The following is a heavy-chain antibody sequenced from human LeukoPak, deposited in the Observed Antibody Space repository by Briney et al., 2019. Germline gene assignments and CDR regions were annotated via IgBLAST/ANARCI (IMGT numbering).Heavy chain of an antibody. CDR2: IIPIFGTA. Sequence: GASVKVSCKASGGTFSSYAISWVRQAPGQGLEWMGGIIPIFGTANYAQKFQGRVTITTDESTSTAYMELSSLRSEDTAVYYCARRGSSSSWSPYFDYWGQGTLVTVSS. CDR3: ARRGSSSSWSPYFDY. V-gene: IGHV1-69*05. D-gene: IGHD6-13*01. J-gene: IGHJ4*02. CDR1: GGTFSSYA.